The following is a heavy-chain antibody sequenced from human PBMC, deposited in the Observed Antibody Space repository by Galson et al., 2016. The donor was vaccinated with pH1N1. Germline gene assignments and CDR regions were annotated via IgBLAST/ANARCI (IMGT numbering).Heavy chain of an antibody. CDR1: GGPVSSGSYY. V-gene: IGHV4-61*01. D-gene: IGHD4-17*01. Sequence: LTCTVSGGPVSSGSYYWSWIRQPPGKGLEWIGYIYYSGSTNYNPSLKSRVTISVDTSKNQLSLKLSSVTAADTAVYYCASSRHGDYLGYVDYWGQGTLVTVSS. J-gene: IGHJ4*02. CDR2: IYYSGST. CDR3: ASSRHGDYLGYVDY.